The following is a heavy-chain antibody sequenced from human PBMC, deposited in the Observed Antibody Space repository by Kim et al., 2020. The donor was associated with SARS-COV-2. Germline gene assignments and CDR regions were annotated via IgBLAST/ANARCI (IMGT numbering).Heavy chain of an antibody. CDR2: I. V-gene: IGHV3-48*03. Sequence: INYADSVKGRFTISRDNAKNSLFLQMNSRRAEDTAGYYCAILWHPNSAGYWGQGTLVTVSS. D-gene: IGHD2-21*01. J-gene: IGHJ4*02. CDR3: AILWHPNSAGY.